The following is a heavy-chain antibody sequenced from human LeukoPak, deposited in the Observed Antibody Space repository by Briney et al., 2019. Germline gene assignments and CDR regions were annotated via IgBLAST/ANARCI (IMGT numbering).Heavy chain of an antibody. Sequence: KPSETLSLTCAVYGGSFSGYYWSWIRQPPGKGLEWIGEINHSGSTNYNPSLKSRVTISVDTSKNQFSLKLSPVTAADTAVYYCARAGYSSGWYCGSPDYWGQGTLVTVSS. J-gene: IGHJ4*02. D-gene: IGHD6-19*01. CDR1: GGSFSGYY. CDR3: ARAGYSSGWYCGSPDY. V-gene: IGHV4-34*01. CDR2: INHSGST.